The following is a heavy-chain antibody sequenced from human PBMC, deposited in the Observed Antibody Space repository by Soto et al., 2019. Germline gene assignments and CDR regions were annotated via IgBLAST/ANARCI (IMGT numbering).Heavy chain of an antibody. CDR2: IYYSGST. V-gene: IGHV4-39*01. J-gene: IGHJ4*02. CDR3: ARHGYSYAPY. CDR1: GGSISSSSYY. D-gene: IGHD5-18*01. Sequence: SETLSLTYTVSGGSISSSSYYWGWIRQPPGKGLEWIGSIYYSGSTYYNPSLKSRVTISVDTSKNQFSLKLSSVTAADTAVYYCARHGYSYAPYWGQGTLVTVSS.